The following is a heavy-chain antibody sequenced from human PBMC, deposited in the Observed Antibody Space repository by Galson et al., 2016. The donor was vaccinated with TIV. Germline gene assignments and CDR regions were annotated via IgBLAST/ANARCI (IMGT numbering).Heavy chain of an antibody. J-gene: IGHJ3*01. V-gene: IGHV3-33*01. CDR1: GFTLPNYG. Sequence: SLRLSCATSGFTLPNYGMTWVRQAPGKGLEWVAVIWYDGTNTHYADSVKGRFTISKENSENTLNLKMNTLRAEDTAVYYCARTGANTLYSGGYGDHDGFDFWGQGTMVTVSS. D-gene: IGHD1-26*01. CDR2: IWYDGTNT. CDR3: ARTGANTLYSGGYGDHDGFDF.